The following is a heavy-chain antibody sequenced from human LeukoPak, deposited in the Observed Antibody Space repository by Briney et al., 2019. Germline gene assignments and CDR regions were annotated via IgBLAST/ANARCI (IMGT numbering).Heavy chain of an antibody. V-gene: IGHV3-33*01. Sequence: GRSLRLSCAASGFTFSSYGMHWVRQAPGKGLEWVAVIWYDGSNKYYADSVKGRFTISRDNSKNTLYLQMNSLRAEDMAVYYCARDSSSWLSYYFDYWGQGTLVTVSS. CDR1: GFTFSSYG. CDR3: ARDSSSWLSYYFDY. J-gene: IGHJ4*02. CDR2: IWYDGSNK. D-gene: IGHD6-13*01.